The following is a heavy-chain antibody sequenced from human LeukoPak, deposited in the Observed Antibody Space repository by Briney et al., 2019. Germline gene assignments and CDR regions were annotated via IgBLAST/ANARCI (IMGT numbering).Heavy chain of an antibody. CDR2: ISSSSSYI. D-gene: IGHD3-10*01. Sequence: GGFLRLSCAASGFTFSSYSMNWVRQAPGKGLEWVSSISSSSSYIYYAGSVKGRFTISRDNAKNSLYLQMNSLRAEDTAVYYCARGRLLWFGESRPYFDYWGQGTLVTVSS. V-gene: IGHV3-21*01. J-gene: IGHJ4*02. CDR3: ARGRLLWFGESRPYFDY. CDR1: GFTFSSYS.